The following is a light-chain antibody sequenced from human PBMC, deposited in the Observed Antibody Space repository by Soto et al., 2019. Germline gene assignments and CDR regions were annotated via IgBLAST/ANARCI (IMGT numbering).Light chain of an antibody. Sequence: EIVLTQSPATLSLSPGERATLSCRASQSVRSNLAWYQQKPGQAPRLLIYDASNRATGIPGRFSGSGSGTDFTPTSSNLEREDFAVYYCHQRSNWPWTFGQGAKVEIK. J-gene: IGKJ1*01. CDR1: QSVRSN. CDR3: HQRSNWPWT. CDR2: DAS. V-gene: IGKV3-11*01.